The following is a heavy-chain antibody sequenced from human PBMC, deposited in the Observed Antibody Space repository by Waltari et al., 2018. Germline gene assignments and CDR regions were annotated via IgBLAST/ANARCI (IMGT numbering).Heavy chain of an antibody. Sequence: QVQLQQWGAGLLKPSETLSLTCAVYGGSFSGYYWSWIRQPPGKGLEWIGEINHSGSTNYNPSLKSRVTISVDTSKNQFSLKLSSVTAADTAVYYCGGEGYCSGGSCFNDAFDIWGQGTMVTVSS. CDR2: INHSGST. CDR3: GGEGYCSGGSCFNDAFDI. CDR1: GGSFSGYY. D-gene: IGHD2-15*01. J-gene: IGHJ3*02. V-gene: IGHV4-34*01.